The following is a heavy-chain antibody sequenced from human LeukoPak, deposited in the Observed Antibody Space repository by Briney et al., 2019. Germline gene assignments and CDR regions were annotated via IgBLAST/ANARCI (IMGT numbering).Heavy chain of an antibody. CDR1: GFTFSSYA. CDR2: ISGSGGST. Sequence: PGGSLRLSCAASGFTFSSYAMSWVRQAPGKGLEWVSAISGSGGSTYYADSVKGRFTISRDNSKNTLYLQMDSLRAEDTAIYFCARGPSVLGAIDNWGQGILVAVSS. V-gene: IGHV3-23*01. J-gene: IGHJ4*02. D-gene: IGHD3-10*01. CDR3: ARGPSVLGAIDN.